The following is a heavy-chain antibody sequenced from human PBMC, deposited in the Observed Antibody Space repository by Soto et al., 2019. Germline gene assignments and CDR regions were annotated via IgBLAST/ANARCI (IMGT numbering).Heavy chain of an antibody. Sequence: SETLSLTCTVSGGSISSDGSYWSWIRQHPGKGLEWIGCLFYSGSTYYNPSLKSRVTISVNTSKNQFSLKLSSVTASDTAVYYCARGLAAAGLFGFGPWGQGTLVTVSS. J-gene: IGHJ5*02. CDR2: LFYSGST. V-gene: IGHV4-31*03. CDR3: ARGLAAAGLFGFGP. D-gene: IGHD6-13*01. CDR1: GGSISSDGSY.